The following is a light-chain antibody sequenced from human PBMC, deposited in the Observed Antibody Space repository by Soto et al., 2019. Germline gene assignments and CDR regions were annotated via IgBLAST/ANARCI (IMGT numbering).Light chain of an antibody. CDR1: QNVGST. Sequence: EIELTQSPATLSASPGERVTLSCRASQNVGSTLAWYQQKPGQTPRVLIYAASTRATGVPARFSGSGSGTDFTLTISSLQSDDFAVYYCHQYYNWPPQYPFGQATKLQI. J-gene: IGKJ2*01. CDR2: AAS. CDR3: HQYYNWPPQYP. V-gene: IGKV3-15*01.